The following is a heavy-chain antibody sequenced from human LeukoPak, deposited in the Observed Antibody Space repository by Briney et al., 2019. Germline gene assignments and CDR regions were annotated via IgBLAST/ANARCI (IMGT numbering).Heavy chain of an antibody. V-gene: IGHV3-72*01. D-gene: IGHD4-17*01. J-gene: IGHJ4*02. Sequence: PGGSLRLSCAASGFTFSSYEMNWVRQAPGEGLEWVGRTRNKANSYTTEYAASVKGRFTISRDDSKNSLYLQMNSLKTEDTAVYYCARGRVTTLYYFDYWGQGTLVTVSS. CDR1: GFTFSSYE. CDR2: TRNKANSYTT. CDR3: ARGRVTTLYYFDY.